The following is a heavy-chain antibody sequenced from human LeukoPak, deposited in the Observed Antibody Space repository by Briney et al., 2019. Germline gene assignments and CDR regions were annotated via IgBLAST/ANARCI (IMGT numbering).Heavy chain of an antibody. J-gene: IGHJ4*01. CDR2: MNSAETTI. Sequence: PGGSLRLSCAASGFTISGFWMHWVRQVPGEGLVWVARMNSAETTINYADSVKGRFTISRDNDRNTLPMQMNNLSLEDTAVYFCIREVQVRASASLGLWGRGTLVTVS. V-gene: IGHV3-74*01. CDR3: IREVQVRASASLGL. D-gene: IGHD1-1*01. CDR1: GFTISGFW.